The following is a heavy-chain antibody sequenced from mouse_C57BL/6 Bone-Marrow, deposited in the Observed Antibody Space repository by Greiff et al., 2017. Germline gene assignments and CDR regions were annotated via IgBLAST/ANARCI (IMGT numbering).Heavy chain of an antibody. CDR3: TTFITTVVADY. Sequence: EVQLQQSGAELVRPGASVKLSCTASGFNIKDDYMHWVKQRPEQGLEWIGWIDPENGDTEYASKFQGKATITADTSSNTAYLHLSSLTSEDTAVYYCTTFITTVVADYWGQGTTLTVAS. CDR2: IDPENGDT. J-gene: IGHJ2*01. CDR1: GFNIKDDY. V-gene: IGHV14-4*01. D-gene: IGHD1-1*01.